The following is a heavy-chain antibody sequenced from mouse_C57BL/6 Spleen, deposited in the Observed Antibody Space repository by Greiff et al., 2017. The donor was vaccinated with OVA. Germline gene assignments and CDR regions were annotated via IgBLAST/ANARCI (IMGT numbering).Heavy chain of an antibody. CDR1: GYTFTSYW. V-gene: IGHV1-64*01. Sequence: QVQLKQPGAELVKPGASVKLSCKASGYTFTSYWMHWVKQRPGQGLEWIGMIHPNSGSTNYNEKFKSKATLTVDKSSSTAYMQLSSLTSEDSAVYYCARSIRGPFAYWGQGTLVTVSA. CDR2: IHPNSGST. J-gene: IGHJ3*01. CDR3: ARSIRGPFAY.